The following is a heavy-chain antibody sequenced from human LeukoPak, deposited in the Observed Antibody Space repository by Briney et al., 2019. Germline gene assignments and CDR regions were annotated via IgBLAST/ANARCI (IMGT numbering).Heavy chain of an antibody. Sequence: SVKVSCKASGGTFSSYAISWVRQAPGQGLEWMGRIIPIFGTANYAQKFQGRVTITTDESTSTAYMELSSLRSEDTAVYYCARDGYCSGSSCLYFDYWGQGTLVTVSS. J-gene: IGHJ4*02. D-gene: IGHD2-15*01. CDR2: IIPIFGTA. CDR3: ARDGYCSGSSCLYFDY. CDR1: GGTFSSYA. V-gene: IGHV1-69*05.